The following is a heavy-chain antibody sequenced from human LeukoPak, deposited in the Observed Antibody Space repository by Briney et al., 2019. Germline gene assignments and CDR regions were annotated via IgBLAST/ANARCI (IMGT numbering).Heavy chain of an antibody. J-gene: IGHJ4*02. CDR2: MNSDGSTI. CDR3: ATAGNYRFDN. Sequence: PGGSLRLSCAASGFTFSTTWPHWVRQTPGEGLVWVSRMNSDGSTINYADSVKGRFTISRDNAKSTLYLQMNNLRVEDTAVYYCATAGNYRFDNWGQGTLVTVSP. V-gene: IGHV3-74*01. D-gene: IGHD1-7*01. CDR1: GFTFSTTW.